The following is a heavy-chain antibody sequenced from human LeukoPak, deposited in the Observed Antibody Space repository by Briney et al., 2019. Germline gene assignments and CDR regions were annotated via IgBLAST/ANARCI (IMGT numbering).Heavy chain of an antibody. V-gene: IGHV3-23*01. J-gene: IGHJ4*02. Sequence: GGSLRLSCAASGFTFSSYAMSWVRQAPGEGLEWVSAINDRGGATYYADSVKGRRTISRDNSKNTLFLQMNSLRAEDTAVYFCAKGSAAGRPYYFDYWGQGALVTVSS. CDR2: INDRGGAT. D-gene: IGHD6-25*01. CDR1: GFTFSSYA. CDR3: AKGSAAGRPYYFDY.